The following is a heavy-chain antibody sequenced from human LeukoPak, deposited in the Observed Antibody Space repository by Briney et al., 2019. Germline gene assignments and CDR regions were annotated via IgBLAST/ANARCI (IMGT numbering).Heavy chain of an antibody. CDR3: ARRPYYGSGSSYYYYYYMDV. V-gene: IGHV3-30*04. Sequence: PGGSLRLSCAASGFTFSTYAILWVRQAPGKGLEWVAVISFDRVNTFYADSVKGRFTISRDNSKNTVYLQMNNVRPADTSVYYCARRPYYGSGSSYYYYYYMDVWGKGTTVIISS. CDR1: GFTFSTYA. CDR2: ISFDRVNT. J-gene: IGHJ6*03. D-gene: IGHD3-10*01.